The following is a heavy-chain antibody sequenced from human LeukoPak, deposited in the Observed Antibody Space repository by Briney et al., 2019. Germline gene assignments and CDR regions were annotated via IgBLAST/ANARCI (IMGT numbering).Heavy chain of an antibody. J-gene: IGHJ4*02. CDR3: ARDGYYDSSGYYPEHFDY. D-gene: IGHD3-22*01. CDR1: GYTFTSYG. CDR2: INTNTGRP. V-gene: IGHV7-4-1*02. Sequence: ASVKVSCKASGYTFTSYGISWVRQAPGQGLEWMGWINTNTGRPTYAQGFTGRFVFSLDTSISTAYLQISSLKAEDTAVYYCARDGYYDSSGYYPEHFDYWGQGTLVTVSS.